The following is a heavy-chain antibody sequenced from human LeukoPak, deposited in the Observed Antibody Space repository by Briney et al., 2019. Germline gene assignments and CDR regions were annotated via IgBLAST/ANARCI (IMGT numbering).Heavy chain of an antibody. Sequence: SETLSLTCTVSGGSISSSSYYWGWIRQPPGKGLEWIGSIYYSGSTYYNPSLKSRVTISVDTSKNQFSLKLSSVTAADTAVYYCARGGGSYYYDSSGYYDYWGQGTLVTVSS. CDR3: ARGGGSYYYDSSGYYDY. V-gene: IGHV4-39*07. CDR1: GGSISSSSYY. D-gene: IGHD3-22*01. CDR2: IYYSGST. J-gene: IGHJ4*02.